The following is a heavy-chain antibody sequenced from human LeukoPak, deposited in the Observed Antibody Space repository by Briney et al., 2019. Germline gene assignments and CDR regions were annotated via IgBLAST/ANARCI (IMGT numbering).Heavy chain of an antibody. CDR1: GFTFSSYG. V-gene: IGHV3-30*02. Sequence: GGSLRLSCAASGFTFSSYGMHWVRQAPGKGLEWVAFIRYDGSNKYYADSVKGRFTISRDNSKNTLYLQMNSLRAEDTAVYCCASNYFDSDGYYWGFDYWGQGTLVTVSS. CDR3: ASNYFDSDGYYWGFDY. J-gene: IGHJ4*02. CDR2: IRYDGSNK. D-gene: IGHD3-22*01.